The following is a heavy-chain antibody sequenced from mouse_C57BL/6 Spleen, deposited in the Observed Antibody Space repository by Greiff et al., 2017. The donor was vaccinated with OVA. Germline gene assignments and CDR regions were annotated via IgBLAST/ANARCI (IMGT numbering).Heavy chain of an antibody. D-gene: IGHD1-1*01. CDR2: IDPSDSET. V-gene: IGHV1-52*01. CDR1: GYTFTSYW. Sequence: QVQLQQPGAELVRPGSSVKLSCKASGYTFTSYWMHWVKQRPIQGLEWIGNIDPSDSETHYNQKFKDKATLTVDKSSSTAYMQLSSLTSEDSAVYYCARWDSYGSSSYWYFDVWGTGTTVTVSS. J-gene: IGHJ1*03. CDR3: ARWDSYGSSSYWYFDV.